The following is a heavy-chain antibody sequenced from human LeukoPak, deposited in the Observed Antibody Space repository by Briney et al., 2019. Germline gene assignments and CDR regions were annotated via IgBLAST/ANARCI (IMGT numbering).Heavy chain of an antibody. V-gene: IGHV3-73*01. Sequence: GGSLKLSCAASGFTFSGSAMHWVRQASGKGLEWVGRIRSKANSYATAYAASVKGRFTISRDDSKNTAYLQMNSLKTEGTAVYYCTRLAYDYVWGSYRHFDYWGQGTLVTVSS. CDR2: IRSKANSYAT. D-gene: IGHD3-16*02. CDR1: GFTFSGSA. J-gene: IGHJ4*02. CDR3: TRLAYDYVWGSYRHFDY.